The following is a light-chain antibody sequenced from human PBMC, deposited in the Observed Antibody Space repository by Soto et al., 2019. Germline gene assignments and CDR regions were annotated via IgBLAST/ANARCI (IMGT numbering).Light chain of an antibody. CDR1: SSNIGDNT. V-gene: IGLV1-44*01. Sequence: QSVLSQPPSASGTPGQRVTISCSGSSSNIGDNTVNWYKQLPGAAPTLLIYTNDKRPAGAPDRISGSKSGTSASLAISGLQSEDEADYYCAAWDDSLNGRVFGTGTKVTVL. CDR3: AAWDDSLNGRV. J-gene: IGLJ1*01. CDR2: TND.